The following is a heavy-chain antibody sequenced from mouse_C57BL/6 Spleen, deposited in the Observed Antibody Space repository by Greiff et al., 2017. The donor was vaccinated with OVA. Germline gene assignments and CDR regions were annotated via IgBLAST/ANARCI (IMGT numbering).Heavy chain of an antibody. CDR3: AKDDYGGVLFAY. J-gene: IGHJ3*01. CDR1: GFTFSSYT. Sequence: EVQVVESGGGLVKPGGSLKLSCAASGFTFSSYTMSWVRQTPEKRLEWVATISGGGGNTYYPDSVKGRFTISRDNAKNTLYLQMSSLRSEDTALYYCAKDDYGGVLFAYWGQGTLVTVSA. D-gene: IGHD2-4*01. V-gene: IGHV5-9*01. CDR2: ISGGGGNT.